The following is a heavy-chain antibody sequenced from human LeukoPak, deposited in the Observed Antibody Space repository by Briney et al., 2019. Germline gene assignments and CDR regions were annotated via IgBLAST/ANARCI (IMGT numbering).Heavy chain of an antibody. D-gene: IGHD3-9*01. CDR1: GGSISSGSYY. J-gene: IGHJ4*02. CDR2: IYTSGST. Sequence: SETLSLTCTVSGGSISSGSYYWSWIRQPAGKGLEWIGRIYTSGSTNYNPSLKSRDTISVDTSKNQFSLKLSSVTAADTAVYYCARGPTYYDILTGYYGDHFDYWGQGTLVTVSS. V-gene: IGHV4-61*02. CDR3: ARGPTYYDILTGYYGDHFDY.